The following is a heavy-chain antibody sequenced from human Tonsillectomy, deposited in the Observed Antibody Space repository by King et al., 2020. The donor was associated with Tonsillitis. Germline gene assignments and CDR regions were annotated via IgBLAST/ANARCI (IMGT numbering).Heavy chain of an antibody. V-gene: IGHV1-3*01. CDR1: GYTFTSYA. CDR2: INAGNGNT. J-gene: IGHJ5*02. CDR3: ARRVVVVVAATPIRDWFDP. Sequence: QLVQSGAEVKKPGASVKVSCKASGYTFTSYAMHWVRQAPGQSLEWMGWINAGNGNTKYSQKFQGGVTITRDTSASTAYMELSSLRSEDTAVYYCARRVVVVVAATPIRDWFDPWGQGTLVTVSS. D-gene: IGHD2-15*01.